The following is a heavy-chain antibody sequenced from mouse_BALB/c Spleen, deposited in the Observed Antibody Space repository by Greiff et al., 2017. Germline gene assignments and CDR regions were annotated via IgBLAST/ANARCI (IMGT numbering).Heavy chain of an antibody. CDR2: INPSNGGT. Sequence: QVQLQQSGAELVKPGASVKLSCKASGYTFTSYYMYWVKQRPGQGLEWIGEINPSNGGTNFNEKFKSKATLTVDKSSSTAYMQLSSLTSEDSAVYYCTRSGWYGNPLEAMDYWGQGTSVTVSS. V-gene: IGHV1S81*02. J-gene: IGHJ4*01. CDR3: TRSGWYGNPLEAMDY. CDR1: GYTFTSYY. D-gene: IGHD2-10*02.